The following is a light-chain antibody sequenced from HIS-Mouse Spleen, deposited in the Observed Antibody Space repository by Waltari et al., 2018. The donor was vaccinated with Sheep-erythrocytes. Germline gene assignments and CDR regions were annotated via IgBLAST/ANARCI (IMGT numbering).Light chain of an antibody. Sequence: DIQLTQSTSSLSASVGDRVTITCRASQSISSYLNWYQQKQGKAPKLLIYAAPSLQSGVPSRFSGSGSGTDFTLTISSLQPEDFATYYCQQSYSTPPLTFGGGTKVEIK. CDR2: AAP. J-gene: IGKJ4*01. CDR3: QQSYSTPPLT. CDR1: QSISSY. V-gene: IGKV1-39*01.